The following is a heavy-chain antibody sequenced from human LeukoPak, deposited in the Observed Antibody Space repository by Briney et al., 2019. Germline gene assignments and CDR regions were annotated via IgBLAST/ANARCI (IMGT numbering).Heavy chain of an antibody. D-gene: IGHD6-6*01. CDR1: GSTFDDYA. CDR2: ISWNSGSI. Sequence: GGSLRLSCAASGSTFDDYAMHWVRQAPGKGLEWVSGISWNSGSIGYADSVKGRFTISRDNAKNSLYLQMNSLRAEDTALYYCAKDTQYSSSGDFDYWGQGTLVTVSS. CDR3: AKDTQYSSSGDFDY. J-gene: IGHJ4*02. V-gene: IGHV3-9*01.